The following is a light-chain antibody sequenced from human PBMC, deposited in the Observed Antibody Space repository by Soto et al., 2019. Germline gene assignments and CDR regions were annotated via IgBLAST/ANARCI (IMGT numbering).Light chain of an antibody. Sequence: VLTHAAGTLSLSPGERATLSCRTSQTVCSTCLAWYQQKPGQAPRLLISGASNRATGIPDRFSGSGSGTDFTLTITRLEPDDFAVYYCQQYGGSPGFTFGPGTKVDIK. CDR2: GAS. V-gene: IGKV3-20*01. J-gene: IGKJ3*01. CDR3: QQYGGSPGFT. CDR1: QTVCSTC.